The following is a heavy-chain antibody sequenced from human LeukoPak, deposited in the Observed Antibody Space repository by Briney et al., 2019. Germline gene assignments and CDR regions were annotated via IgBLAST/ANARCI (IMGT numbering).Heavy chain of an antibody. D-gene: IGHD4-17*01. CDR3: ARGWSTVTTFDY. CDR1: GFTSSSYA. CDR2: ISYDGSNK. J-gene: IGHJ4*02. Sequence: PGGSLRLSCAASGFTSSSYAMHWVRQAPGKGLEWVAVISYDGSNKYYADSVKGRFTISRDNSKNTLYLQMNSLRAEDTAVYYCARGWSTVTTFDYWGQGTLVTVSS. V-gene: IGHV3-30-3*01.